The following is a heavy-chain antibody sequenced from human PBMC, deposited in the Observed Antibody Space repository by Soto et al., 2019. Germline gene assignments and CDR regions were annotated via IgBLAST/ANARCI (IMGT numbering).Heavy chain of an antibody. CDR1: GYTFTTYY. CDR3: ARDVGMASRPYLDY. Sequence: ASVNVSCKASGYTFTTYYMYWVRQAPGQGLEWMGIINPSGGSTSFAQKFQGRVTMTRDTSTSTVYMELISLTSEDTAVYYCARDVGMASRPYLDYWGQGTLVTSPQ. CDR2: INPSGGST. J-gene: IGHJ4*02. D-gene: IGHD6-6*01. V-gene: IGHV1-46*01.